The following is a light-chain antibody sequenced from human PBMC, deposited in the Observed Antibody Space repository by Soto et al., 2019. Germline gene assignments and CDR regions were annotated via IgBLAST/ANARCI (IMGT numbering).Light chain of an antibody. CDR3: QQFNAHPLT. CDR1: QGISDY. CDR2: GAS. J-gene: IGKJ4*01. V-gene: IGKV1-9*01. Sequence: DIQLTQSPSFLSASVGDRVTISCRASQGISDYLAWYQQKPGKAPMLLIYGASTLQSGVPSRFSGSASGTEFTLTISSLQPEDFATYFWQQFNAHPLTFGGGTKLEIK.